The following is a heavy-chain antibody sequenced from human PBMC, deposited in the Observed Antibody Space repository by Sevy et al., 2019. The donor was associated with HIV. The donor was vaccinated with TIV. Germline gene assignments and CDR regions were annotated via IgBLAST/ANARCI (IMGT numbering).Heavy chain of an antibody. V-gene: IGHV3-23*01. D-gene: IGHD3-16*01. CDR2: ISASGAST. Sequence: GRSLRLSCAASGFSFTNYAMAWVRQAPGKGLEWVSSISASGASTYYADSVKGRFTISRDISKNTLYLHLNSLRADDTALYYCAKAGDVYVWGSFHLDYWGQGTLVTVSS. J-gene: IGHJ4*02. CDR3: AKAGDVYVWGSFHLDY. CDR1: GFSFTNYA.